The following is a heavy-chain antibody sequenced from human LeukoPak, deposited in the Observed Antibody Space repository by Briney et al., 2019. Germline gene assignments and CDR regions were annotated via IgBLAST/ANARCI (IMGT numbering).Heavy chain of an antibody. Sequence: PGGSLRLSCAASGFTFSSYWMSWVRQAPGKGLEWVANIKQDGSEKYYVDSVKGRFTISRDNAKNSLYLQMNSLRAEDTAVYYCASSLRGGTYYYYYMDVWGKGTTVTVSS. D-gene: IGHD3-10*01. CDR3: ASSLRGGTYYYYYMDV. CDR1: GFTFSSYW. J-gene: IGHJ6*03. CDR2: IKQDGSEK. V-gene: IGHV3-7*01.